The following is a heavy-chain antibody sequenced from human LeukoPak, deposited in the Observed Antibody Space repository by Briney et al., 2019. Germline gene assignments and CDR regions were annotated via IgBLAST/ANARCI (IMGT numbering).Heavy chain of an antibody. CDR3: ARDMYYYDSSGPPDAFDI. J-gene: IGHJ3*02. CDR2: ISAYNGNT. CDR1: GYTFTGYY. D-gene: IGHD3-22*01. V-gene: IGHV1-18*04. Sequence: GASVKVSCKASGYTFTGYYMHWVRQAPGQGLEWMGWISAYNGNTNYAQKLQGRVTMTTDTSTSTAYMELRSLRSDDTAVYYCARDMYYYDSSGPPDAFDIWGQGTMVTVSS.